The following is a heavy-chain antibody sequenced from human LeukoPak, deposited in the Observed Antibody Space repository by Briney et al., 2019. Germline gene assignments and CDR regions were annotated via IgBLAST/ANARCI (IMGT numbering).Heavy chain of an antibody. CDR2: INPSGGST. Sequence: ASVKVSCKASGYTFTSYYMHWVRQAPGQGLEWMGIINPSGGSTSYAQKFQGRVTMTRDMSTSTVYMELSSLRSEDTAVYYCARDGGSYYFDYWGQGTLVTVSS. J-gene: IGHJ4*02. CDR3: ARDGGSYYFDY. CDR1: GYTFTSYY. D-gene: IGHD1-26*01. V-gene: IGHV1-46*01.